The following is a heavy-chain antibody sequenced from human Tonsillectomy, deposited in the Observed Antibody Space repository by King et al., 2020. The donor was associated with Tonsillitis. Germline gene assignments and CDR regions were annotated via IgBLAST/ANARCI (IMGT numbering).Heavy chain of an antibody. CDR1: GFTFSRNA. Sequence: VQLVQSGGGLVQPGGSLRLSCAASGFTFSRNAMSWVRQAPGKGLEWVSSISGTGAGTYYADAVTYYADSVRGRFSISRNNSKNTLYLQVNSLRADDTAVYYCSNTPSAVAQWYCDVWGRGTLVTVSS. D-gene: IGHD6-19*01. V-gene: IGHV3-23*04. CDR2: ISGTGAGTYYADAVT. J-gene: IGHJ2*01. CDR3: SNTPSAVAQWYCDV.